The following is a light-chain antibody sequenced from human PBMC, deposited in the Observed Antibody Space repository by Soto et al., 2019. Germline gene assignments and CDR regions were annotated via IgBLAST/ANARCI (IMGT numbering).Light chain of an antibody. Sequence: DIQITHSPSSLSASVGDRVTITCRSSQGISNYLAWYQQKPGKVPKLLIYAASTLQSGVPSRFSGSGSGTDFTLTISSLQPEDVATYYCQKYNSAPAITLGQGTRLEIK. J-gene: IGKJ5*01. CDR1: QGISNY. CDR2: AAS. CDR3: QKYNSAPAIT. V-gene: IGKV1-27*01.